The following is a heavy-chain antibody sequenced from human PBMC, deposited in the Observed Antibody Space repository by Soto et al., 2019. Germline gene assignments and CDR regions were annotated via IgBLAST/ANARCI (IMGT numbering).Heavy chain of an antibody. D-gene: IGHD5-12*01. J-gene: IGHJ6*02. V-gene: IGHV1-18*04. CDR1: GYTFTSYY. Sequence: ASVKVSCKASGYTFTSYYMHXARQAPGQGPEWMGWISSYNGDTNYAQTFQGRVTMTTDTSTSTAYMELRSLRSDDTAVYYCAGEGVAPYYYYGMDVWGQGTPVTVSS. CDR3: AGEGVAPYYYYGMDV. CDR2: ISSYNGDT.